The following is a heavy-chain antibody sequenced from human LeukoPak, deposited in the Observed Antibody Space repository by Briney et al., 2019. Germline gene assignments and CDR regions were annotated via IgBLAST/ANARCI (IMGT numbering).Heavy chain of an antibody. V-gene: IGHV3-11*04. J-gene: IGHJ6*03. CDR1: GFTFSDYY. Sequence: GGSLRLSCAASGFTFSDYYMSWIRQAPGKGLEWVSYISSSGSTIYYADSVKGRFTISRDNAKNSLYLQMNSLRAEDTAVYYCARSYYDSSGYYSYYYYYYMDVWGKGTTVTVSS. CDR2: ISSSGSTI. CDR3: ARSYYDSSGYYSYYYYYYMDV. D-gene: IGHD3-22*01.